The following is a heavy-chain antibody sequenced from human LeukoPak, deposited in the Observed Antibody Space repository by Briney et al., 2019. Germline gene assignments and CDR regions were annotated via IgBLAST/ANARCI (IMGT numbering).Heavy chain of an antibody. CDR1: GYTFTSYG. CDR2: IIPIFGTA. CDR3: ARTVVPAAHSVDY. Sequence: ASVKVSCKASGYTFTSYGISWVRQAPGQGLEWMGGIIPIFGTANYAQKFQGRVTITTDESTSTAYMELSSLRSEDTAVYYCARTVVPAAHSVDYWGQGTLVTVSS. D-gene: IGHD2-2*01. V-gene: IGHV1-69*05. J-gene: IGHJ4*02.